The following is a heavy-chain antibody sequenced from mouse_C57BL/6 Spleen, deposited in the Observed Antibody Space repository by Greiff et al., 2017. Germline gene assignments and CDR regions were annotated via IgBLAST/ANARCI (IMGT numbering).Heavy chain of an antibody. Sequence: DVQLQESGAELVKPGASVKLSCTASGFNIKDYYMHWVKQRTEQGLEWIGRIDPEDGEPKYAPKFQGQATITADTSSNTAYLQLSSLTSEDTAVYYCASDYGKGADWGQGTLVTVSA. CDR3: ASDYGKGAD. V-gene: IGHV14-2*01. D-gene: IGHD2-1*01. CDR1: GFNIKDYY. J-gene: IGHJ3*01. CDR2: IDPEDGEP.